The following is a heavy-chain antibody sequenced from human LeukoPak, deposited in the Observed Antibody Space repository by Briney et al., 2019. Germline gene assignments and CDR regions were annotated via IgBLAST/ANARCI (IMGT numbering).Heavy chain of an antibody. Sequence: PGGSLRLSCAASGFTFSNAWMSWVRQAPGKGLEWVGRIKSKTDGGTTDYAAPVKGRFTISRDDSKNTLYLQMNSLKTEDTAVYYCTTGEKAYDFWSGYFYFDYWGQGTLVTVSS. CDR3: TTGEKAYDFWSGYFYFDY. D-gene: IGHD3-3*01. J-gene: IGHJ4*02. CDR2: IKSKTDGGTT. V-gene: IGHV3-15*01. CDR1: GFTFSNAW.